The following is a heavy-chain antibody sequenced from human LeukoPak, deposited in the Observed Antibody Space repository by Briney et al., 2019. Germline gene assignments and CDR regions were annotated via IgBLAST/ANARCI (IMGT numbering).Heavy chain of an antibody. CDR2: ISGDGGST. D-gene: IGHD1-26*01. V-gene: IGHV3-43*02. CDR3: AKDMGRGALPGD. Sequence: PGGSLRLSCAASGFTFDDYAMHWVRQAPGKGLEWVSLISGDGGSTYYADSVKGRFTISRDNSKNSLYLQMNSPRTEDTALYYCAKDMGRGALPGDWGQGTLVTVSS. CDR1: GFTFDDYA. J-gene: IGHJ4*02.